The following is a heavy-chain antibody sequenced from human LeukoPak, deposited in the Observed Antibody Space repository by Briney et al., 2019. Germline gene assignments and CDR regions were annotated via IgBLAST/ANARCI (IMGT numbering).Heavy chain of an antibody. D-gene: IGHD6-19*01. CDR3: AKDRSSGWYYFDY. V-gene: IGHV3-30*02. CDR1: GFTFSSYG. CDR2: IRYDGSNK. Sequence: GGSLRLSCAASGFTFSSYGMHWVRQAPGKGLEWVAFIRYDGSNKYYADSVKGRFTISKDNSKNTLYLQMNSLRAEDTAVYYCAKDRSSGWYYFDYWGQGTLVTVSS. J-gene: IGHJ4*02.